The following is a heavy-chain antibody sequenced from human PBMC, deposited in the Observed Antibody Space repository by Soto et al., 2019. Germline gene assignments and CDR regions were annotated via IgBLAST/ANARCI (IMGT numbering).Heavy chain of an antibody. CDR2: INHSGST. CDR1: GGSFSGYY. D-gene: IGHD2-15*01. V-gene: IGHV4-34*01. Sequence: QVQLQQWGAGLLKPSETLSLTCAVYGGSFSGYYWSWIRQPPGKGLEWIGEINHSGSTNYNPSLKSRVTISVDTSKNQFSLKLSSVTAADTAVYYCARGVIVVPTYDYYYGMDVWGQGTTVTVSS. J-gene: IGHJ6*02. CDR3: ARGVIVVPTYDYYYGMDV.